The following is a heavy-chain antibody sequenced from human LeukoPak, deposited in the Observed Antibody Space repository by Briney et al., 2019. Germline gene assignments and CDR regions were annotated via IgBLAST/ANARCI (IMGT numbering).Heavy chain of an antibody. CDR1: GFTFSSYS. CDR2: ISSSSSTI. D-gene: IGHD3-16*01. Sequence: GGSLRVSCAASGFTFSSYSMNWVRQAPGKGLEWVSYISSSSSTIYYADSVKGRFTISRDNAKNSLYLQMNSLRAEDTAVYYCARVGVMTTDAFDIWGQGTMVTVSS. V-gene: IGHV3-48*01. J-gene: IGHJ3*02. CDR3: ARVGVMTTDAFDI.